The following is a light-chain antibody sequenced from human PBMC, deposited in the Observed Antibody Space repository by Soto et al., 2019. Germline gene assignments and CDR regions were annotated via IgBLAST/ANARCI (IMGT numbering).Light chain of an antibody. V-gene: IGLV1-44*01. CDR3: ASWDDSLNGPV. Sequence: SALTQPPSASGTIGQRVIISCYGSSSNVGGNPVNWYQHVPTTTPKLLIYTNTQRPSGVPDRFSGSKSGTSASLAISGLQSEDEADYYCASWDDSLNGPVFGTGTKVTV. J-gene: IGLJ1*01. CDR1: SSNVGGNP. CDR2: TNT.